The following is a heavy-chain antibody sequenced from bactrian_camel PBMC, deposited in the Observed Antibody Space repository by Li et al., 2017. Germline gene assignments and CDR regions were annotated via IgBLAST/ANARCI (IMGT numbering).Heavy chain of an antibody. V-gene: IGHV3S54*01. Sequence: HVQLVESGEGSVEAGGSLGLSCQYSGKGSNDPCMGWFRQAPGKEREGVAARYTGSGSTYYADSVKGRFTTSHDNAKNTLYLQMNSLKPEDTAMFYCAKYDRDGLSNWGQGTQVTVS. J-gene: IGHJ4*01. CDR3: AKYDRDGLSN. CDR1: GKGSNDPC. CDR2: RYTGSGST. D-gene: IGHD4*01.